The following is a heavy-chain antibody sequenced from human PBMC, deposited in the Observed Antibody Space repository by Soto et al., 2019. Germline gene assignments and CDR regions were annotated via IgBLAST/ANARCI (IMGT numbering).Heavy chain of an antibody. J-gene: IGHJ2*01. CDR3: ARHVGSYWYFDL. V-gene: IGHV3-66*04. D-gene: IGHD1-26*01. CDR1: GFTVSTSY. Sequence: EVQLVESGGDLVQPGGSLRLSCAASGFTVSTSYMGWVRQAPGKGLEWVSSIYSDGNTYYADSVRGRFTIYTDNSKDTRYLQMNSLRVDDTAMYYCARHVGSYWYFDLWGRGTLVIVSS. CDR2: IYSDGNT.